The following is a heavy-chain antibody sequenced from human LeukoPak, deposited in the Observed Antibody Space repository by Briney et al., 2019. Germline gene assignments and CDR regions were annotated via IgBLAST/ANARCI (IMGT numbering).Heavy chain of an antibody. CDR1: GGSLSSYY. CDR2: IFYSGST. Sequence: SSETLSLTCTVSGGSLSSYYWNWIRQSPGMGLEWIGNIFYSGSTNYNPSLKSRGTISVGTSKNQFSLRLSSVTAADTAVYYCARGRYYDSSASFDFWGQGILVTVSS. D-gene: IGHD3-22*01. J-gene: IGHJ4*02. V-gene: IGHV4-59*01. CDR3: ARGRYYDSSASFDF.